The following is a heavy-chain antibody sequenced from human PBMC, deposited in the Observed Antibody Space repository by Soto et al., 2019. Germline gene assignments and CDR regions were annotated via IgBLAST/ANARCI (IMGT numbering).Heavy chain of an antibody. J-gene: IGHJ4*02. CDR3: ARAVAAAGHFDY. V-gene: IGHV4-61*08. CDR1: GGSISSGGYD. Sequence: XTLSLPCTVSGGSISSGGYDWSWIRQPPGKGLEWIGYIYYSGSTNYNPYLKSRFTISVDTSKNQFSLKMSSVTAADTAVYYCARAVAAAGHFDYWGQGTLVTVSS. D-gene: IGHD6-13*01. CDR2: IYYSGST.